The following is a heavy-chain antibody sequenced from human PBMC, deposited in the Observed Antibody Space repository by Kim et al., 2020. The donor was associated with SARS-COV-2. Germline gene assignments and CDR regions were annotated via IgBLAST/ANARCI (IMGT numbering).Heavy chain of an antibody. Sequence: ASVKVSCKASGYTFTGYYMHWVRQAPGQGLEWMGWINPNSGGTNYAQKFQGRVTMTRDTSISTAYMELSRLRSDDTAVYYCARAGPLNYYDSSGYYTGWFDPWGQGTLVTVSS. D-gene: IGHD3-22*01. V-gene: IGHV1-2*02. J-gene: IGHJ5*02. CDR1: GYTFTGYY. CDR3: ARAGPLNYYDSSGYYTGWFDP. CDR2: INPNSGGT.